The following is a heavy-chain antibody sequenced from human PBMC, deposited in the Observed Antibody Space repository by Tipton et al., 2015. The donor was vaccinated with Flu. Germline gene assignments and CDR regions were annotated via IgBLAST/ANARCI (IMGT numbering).Heavy chain of an antibody. J-gene: IGHJ3*02. CDR1: GYSISSGYY. Sequence: TLSLTCTVSGYSISSGYYWGWIRQPPGKGLEWIGSIYHSGSTYYNPSLKSRVTISVDTSKNQFSLKLSSVTAADTAVHYWARLAPVNTWIQLWNDAFDIWGQGTMVTVSS. CDR3: ARLAPVNTWIQLWNDAFDI. D-gene: IGHD5-18*01. CDR2: IYHSGST. V-gene: IGHV4-38-2*02.